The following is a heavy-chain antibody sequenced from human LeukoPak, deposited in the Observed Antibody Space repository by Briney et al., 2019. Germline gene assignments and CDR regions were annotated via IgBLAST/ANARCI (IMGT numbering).Heavy chain of an antibody. CDR1: GGSISSYY. CDR2: IYDSGSP. J-gene: IGHJ4*02. Sequence: PSETLPLTCTVSGGSISSYYWAWIRQPPGKGLEWIGNIYDSGSPNYNPSLMSRVTISVDTSKNQFSLKLSSVTAADTAVYYCARRGTSWHSYDYWGQGTLVTVSS. CDR3: ARRGTSWHSYDY. D-gene: IGHD6-13*01. V-gene: IGHV4-59*08.